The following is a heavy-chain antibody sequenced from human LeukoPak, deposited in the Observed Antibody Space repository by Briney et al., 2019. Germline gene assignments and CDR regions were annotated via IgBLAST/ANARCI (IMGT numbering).Heavy chain of an antibody. V-gene: IGHV3-13*01. CDR1: GFTFNFYD. D-gene: IGHD3-3*01. Sequence: GRSLRLSCAASGFTFNFYDMHWVRQAPGEGLEWVSSIGTAGDTHYPDSVKGRFTISRENAKNSFYLQMNNLGAGDTAVYYCARSPPNYAFWRGYYFDDWGQGTLVTVSP. J-gene: IGHJ4*02. CDR3: ARSPPNYAFWRGYYFDD. CDR2: IGTAGDT.